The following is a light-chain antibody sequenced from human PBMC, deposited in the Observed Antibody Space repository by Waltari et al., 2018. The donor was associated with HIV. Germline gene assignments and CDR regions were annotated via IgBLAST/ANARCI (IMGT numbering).Light chain of an antibody. CDR2: AAA. V-gene: IGKV1-39*01. CDR1: QIISNY. Sequence: DIQMTQSPSSLSASVGDRVTITCRASQIISNYLNWYQQKPGKAPKLLFYAAATLQSGVPSRFSGSGSGTDFTLIISSLQPEDFATYYCQQSYSTTWTFGQGTKVEIK. J-gene: IGKJ1*01. CDR3: QQSYSTTWT.